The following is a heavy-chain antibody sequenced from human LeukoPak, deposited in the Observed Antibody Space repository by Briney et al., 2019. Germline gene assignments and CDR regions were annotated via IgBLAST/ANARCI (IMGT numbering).Heavy chain of an antibody. CDR1: GYTFTSYG. CDR2: ISAYNGNT. V-gene: IGHV1-18*01. J-gene: IGHJ4*02. CDR3: AREIRLAAAGIPFDY. D-gene: IGHD6-13*01. Sequence: GASVKVSCKASGYTFTSYGISWVRQAPGQGLEWMGWISAYNGNTNYAQKLQGRVTMTTDTSTSTAYMELRSLRSDDTAVYYCAREIRLAAAGIPFDYWGQGTLVTVSS.